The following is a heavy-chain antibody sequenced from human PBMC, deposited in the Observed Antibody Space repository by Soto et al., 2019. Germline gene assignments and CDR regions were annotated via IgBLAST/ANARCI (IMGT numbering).Heavy chain of an antibody. J-gene: IGHJ5*02. CDR1: GFTFSSYA. CDR2: ISGSGGST. CDR3: AKGRLWRGPGNWFDP. Sequence: SGGSLRLSCAASGFTFSSYAMSWVRQAPGKGLEWASAISGSGGSTYYADSVKGRFTISRDNSKNTLYLQMNSLRAEDTAVYYCAKGRLWRGPGNWFDPWGQGTLVTVSS. D-gene: IGHD3-3*01. V-gene: IGHV3-23*01.